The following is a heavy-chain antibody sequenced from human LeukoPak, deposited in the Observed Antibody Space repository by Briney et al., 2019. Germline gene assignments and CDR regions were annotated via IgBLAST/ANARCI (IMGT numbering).Heavy chain of an antibody. J-gene: IGHJ4*02. V-gene: IGHV3-21*04. CDR3: AKGSQWLLLPYIDY. D-gene: IGHD3-22*01. CDR1: GFTFSSYS. CDR2: ISSSSSYI. Sequence: PGGSLRLSCAASGFTFSSYSMNWVRQAPGKGLEWVSSISSSSSYIYYADSVKGRFTIFRDNSKNTLYLQMNSLRAEDTAVYYCAKGSQWLLLPYIDYWGQGTLVTVSS.